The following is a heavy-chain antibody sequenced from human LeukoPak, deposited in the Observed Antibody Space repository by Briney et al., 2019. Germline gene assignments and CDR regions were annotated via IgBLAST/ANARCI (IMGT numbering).Heavy chain of an antibody. CDR3: ARGAAAAGTLGFDAFDI. J-gene: IGHJ3*02. CDR1: GFTFSDYY. D-gene: IGHD6-13*01. Sequence: PGGSLRLSCAASGFTFSDYYMSWIRQPPGKGLEWIGDMYYSGSPYYNPSLKSRVTITVDTSKNEFSLKLNSVTAADTAVYFCARGAAAAGTLGFDAFDIWGQGTMVTVSS. CDR2: MYYSGSP. V-gene: IGHV4-38-2*01.